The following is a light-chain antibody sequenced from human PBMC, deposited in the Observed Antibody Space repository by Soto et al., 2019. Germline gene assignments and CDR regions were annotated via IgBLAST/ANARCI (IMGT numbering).Light chain of an antibody. CDR1: QSVSSSY. CDR3: QQYGSSPPA. Sequence: EIVLTQSPGTLSLSPGERATLSCRASQSVSSSYLAWYQQRPGQAPRLLIYGASSRATGITDRFNGSLSGTDFTLTISRLAPEDFAVYYCQQYGSSPPAFGPGTKVDI. V-gene: IGKV3-20*01. CDR2: GAS. J-gene: IGKJ3*01.